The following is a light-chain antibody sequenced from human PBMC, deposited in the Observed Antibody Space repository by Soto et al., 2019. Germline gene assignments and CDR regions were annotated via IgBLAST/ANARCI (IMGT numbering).Light chain of an antibody. Sequence: QSVLTQPPSVSGAPGQRVTISCTGSGSNIGAGYDVHWYQQLPGTAPKLLIYGNSNRPSGVPDRFSGSKSGTSASLAITGLQAEDEADYYCQSYDSSLSVRYVFGTGTKLTVL. CDR3: QSYDSSLSVRYV. V-gene: IGLV1-40*01. CDR1: GSNIGAGYD. J-gene: IGLJ1*01. CDR2: GNS.